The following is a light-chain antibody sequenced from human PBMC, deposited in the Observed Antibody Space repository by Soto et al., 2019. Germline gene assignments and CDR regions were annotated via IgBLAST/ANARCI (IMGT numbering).Light chain of an antibody. CDR1: SCNIGSTT. V-gene: IGLV1-44*01. CDR3: AAWDESLKGWV. Sequence: QSVLTQPPSASGTPGQRVTVSCSGSSCNIGSTTVNWYQQLPGTAPNLLIYSNNQRPSGVPDRFSGSKSGTSASLAISGLQSEDEAEYYCAAWDESLKGWVFGGGAKLTVL. J-gene: IGLJ3*02. CDR2: SNN.